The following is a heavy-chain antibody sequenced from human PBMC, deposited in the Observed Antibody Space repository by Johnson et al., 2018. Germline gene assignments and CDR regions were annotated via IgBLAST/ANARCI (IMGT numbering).Heavy chain of an antibody. D-gene: IGHD2-2*01. V-gene: IGHV4-4*02. J-gene: IGHJ4*02. CDR1: GGSISSGNW. CDR3: AGGGYCSSISCPPGFDY. CDR2: INPSGST. Sequence: QVQLQESGPGQVKPSGTLSLTCAVSGGSISSGNWWRWVRQPPGKGLEWIGEINPSGSTNYNPSLKSRVTIPVDPSKNQFSLKLSSVTPADTAVYYCAGGGYCSSISCPPGFDYWGQGTLVIVSS.